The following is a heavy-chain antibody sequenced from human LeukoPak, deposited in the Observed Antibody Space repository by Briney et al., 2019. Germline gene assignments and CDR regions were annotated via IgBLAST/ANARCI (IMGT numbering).Heavy chain of an antibody. J-gene: IGHJ4*02. CDR1: RFSFSGYW. Sequence: PGGSLRLSCAASRFSFSGYWMHWVRHDPGKGLLWVSRIKRDGSSTSYADSVKGRFTISRDNAKNTLYLQMNSLIAEDTAVYYCARSMRGYCSSTSCYSRDVVQGGYFDYWGQGTLVTVSS. V-gene: IGHV3-74*01. CDR2: IKRDGSST. D-gene: IGHD2-2*02. CDR3: ARSMRGYCSSTSCYSRDVVQGGYFDY.